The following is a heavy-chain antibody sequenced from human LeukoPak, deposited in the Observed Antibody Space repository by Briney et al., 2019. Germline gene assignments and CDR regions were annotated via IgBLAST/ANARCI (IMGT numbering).Heavy chain of an antibody. CDR3: ASRDSSGYYTPWFDP. CDR1: GGSISSGGYY. CDR2: IYNSGST. Sequence: PSETLSLTCIVSGGSISSGGYYWSWIRQHPGKGLEWIGFIYNSGSTSYNPSLKSRLTISMDTSKNQFSLKLSSVTAADTAVYYCASRDSSGYYTPWFDPWGQGTLVTVSS. D-gene: IGHD3-22*01. J-gene: IGHJ5*02. V-gene: IGHV4-31*03.